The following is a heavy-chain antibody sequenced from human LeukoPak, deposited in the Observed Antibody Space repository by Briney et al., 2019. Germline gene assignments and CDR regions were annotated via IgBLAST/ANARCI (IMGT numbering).Heavy chain of an antibody. V-gene: IGHV3-7*01. Sequence: GGSLRLSCAASGFTFSSDWMSWVRQAPGKGLEWAANIKQDGSEKYYVDSVKGRFTISRDNAKNSLYLQMNSLRAEDTAVYYCARSGASPHYFDYWGQGTLVTVSS. CDR3: ARSGASPHYFDY. CDR1: GFTFSSDW. J-gene: IGHJ4*02. D-gene: IGHD1-26*01. CDR2: IKQDGSEK.